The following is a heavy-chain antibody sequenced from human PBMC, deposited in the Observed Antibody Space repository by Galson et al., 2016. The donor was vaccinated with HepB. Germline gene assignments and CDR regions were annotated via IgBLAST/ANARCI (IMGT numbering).Heavy chain of an antibody. J-gene: IGHJ4*02. CDR1: GDNFANYW. Sequence: QSGAEVKKPGESLKISCKGSGDNFANYWIAWVRQMPGKGLEWMGIVFPGDSDTPYSPSFQGQVTISADKSISTAYLQWSSLKASDTAMHYCARTCLQSGTTEGLGYWGQGTLVTVSS. D-gene: IGHD1-1*01. V-gene: IGHV5-51*01. CDR3: ARTCLQSGTTEGLGY. CDR2: VFPGDSDT.